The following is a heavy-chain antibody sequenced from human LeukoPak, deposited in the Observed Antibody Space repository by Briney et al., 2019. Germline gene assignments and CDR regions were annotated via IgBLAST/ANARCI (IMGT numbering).Heavy chain of an antibody. D-gene: IGHD2-2*01. CDR2: IYPGDSDT. CDR1: GYSFTTYW. CDR3: ARSIGYCSGTSCFYFDY. Sequence: PGESLKISCKGSGYSFTTYWIGWVRQMPGKGLGWMGIIYPGDSDTRYSPSFQGQATISADKSISTAYLQWSSLKASDTAMYYCARSIGYCSGTSCFYFDYWGQGTLVTVSS. V-gene: IGHV5-51*01. J-gene: IGHJ4*02.